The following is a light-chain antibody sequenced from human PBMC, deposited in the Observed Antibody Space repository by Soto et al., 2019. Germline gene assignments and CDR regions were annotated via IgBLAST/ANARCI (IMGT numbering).Light chain of an antibody. J-gene: IGLJ1*01. CDR2: EVS. Sequence: QSALTQPASVSGSPGQSITISCTGTSSDVGSYIYVSWYQQHPGKAPKLMIYEVSNRPSGVSNRFSGSKSGNTASLTISGLQAEDEADYYCSSYTSSSTYVFGTGTKVTVL. CDR1: SSDVGSYIY. V-gene: IGLV2-14*01. CDR3: SSYTSSSTYV.